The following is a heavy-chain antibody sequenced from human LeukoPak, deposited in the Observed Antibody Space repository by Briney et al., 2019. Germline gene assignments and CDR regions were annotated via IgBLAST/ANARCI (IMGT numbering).Heavy chain of an antibody. CDR2: ISSSSSYI. Sequence: PGGSLRLSCAASGFIFSNYGMHWVRQAPGKGLEWVSSISSSSSYIYYADSVKGRFTISRDNAKNSLYLQMNSLRAEDTAVYYCARADWDTAMIDYWGQGTLVTVSS. J-gene: IGHJ4*02. CDR3: ARADWDTAMIDY. CDR1: GFIFSNYG. V-gene: IGHV3-21*01. D-gene: IGHD5-18*01.